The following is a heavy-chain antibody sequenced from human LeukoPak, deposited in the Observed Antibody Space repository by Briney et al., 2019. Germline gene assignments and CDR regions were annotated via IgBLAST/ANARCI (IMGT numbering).Heavy chain of an antibody. J-gene: IGHJ5*02. V-gene: IGHV3-49*03. D-gene: IGHD3-3*01. CDR3: ATSKTYDFIFIS. CDR1: GITFADCG. Sequence: GGSLRLSCTLSGITFADCGMSWFRQAPGKGLEWVGFIRSRVHDATPQYAASVQGRFSISRDDSKSIAYLQMNSLKTEDTAVYFCATSKTYDFIFISWGQGTLVTVSS. CDR2: IRSRVHDATP.